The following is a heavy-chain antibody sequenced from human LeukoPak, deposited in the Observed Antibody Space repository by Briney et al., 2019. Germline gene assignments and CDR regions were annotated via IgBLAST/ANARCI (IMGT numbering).Heavy chain of an antibody. Sequence: PGGSLRLSCAASGFTFSSYWMHWVRQAPGKGMGWVSRINSDGSSTIYGDSGKGRFTISRDNAKNTLSLQMNSLRAEDTAVYYCASLGIAAAGTNPTLADYWGQGTLVTVSS. D-gene: IGHD6-13*01. V-gene: IGHV3-74*01. CDR1: GFTFSSYW. CDR3: ASLGIAAAGTNPTLADY. CDR2: INSDGSST. J-gene: IGHJ4*02.